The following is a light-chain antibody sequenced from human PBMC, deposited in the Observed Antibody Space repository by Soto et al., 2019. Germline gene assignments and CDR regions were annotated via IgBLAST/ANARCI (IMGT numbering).Light chain of an antibody. CDR1: SSDVGGYNY. J-gene: IGLJ1*01. Sequence: QSVLTQPPSASGSPGQSVTISCTGTSSDVGGYNYVSWYQQHPGKVPKLMVYEVNKRPSGVPDRFSGSKSGNTASLTVFGLQAEDEADYYFTSYAGGNNVFGTGTKVTVL. CDR3: TSYAGGNNV. CDR2: EVN. V-gene: IGLV2-8*01.